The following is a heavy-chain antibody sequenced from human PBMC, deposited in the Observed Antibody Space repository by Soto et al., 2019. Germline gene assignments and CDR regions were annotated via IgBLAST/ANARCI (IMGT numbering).Heavy chain of an antibody. Sequence: QVQLQESGPGLVKPSGTLSLTCAVSGGSISSSNWWGWVRQPPGKGLEWIGEIYHSGSTNYNPSLKRRVTISLDKSKHQFSLKLSSVTAADTAVYYCERVSGSYYYGMDVWGQGTTVTVPS. CDR2: IYHSGST. CDR1: GGSISSSNW. D-gene: IGHD1-26*01. J-gene: IGHJ6*02. V-gene: IGHV4-4*02. CDR3: ERVSGSYYYGMDV.